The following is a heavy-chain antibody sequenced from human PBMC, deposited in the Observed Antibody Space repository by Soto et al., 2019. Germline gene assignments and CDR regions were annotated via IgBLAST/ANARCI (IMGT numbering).Heavy chain of an antibody. J-gene: IGHJ3*02. CDR3: ARAPRDYYDSSGYRDAFDI. D-gene: IGHD3-22*01. Sequence: GESLKISCKGSGYSLTSYWIGWVRQMPGKGLEWMGIIYPGDSDTRYSPSFQGQVTISADKSISTAYLQWSSLKASDTAMYYCARAPRDYYDSSGYRDAFDIWGQGTMVTVSS. CDR2: IYPGDSDT. V-gene: IGHV5-51*01. CDR1: GYSLTSYW.